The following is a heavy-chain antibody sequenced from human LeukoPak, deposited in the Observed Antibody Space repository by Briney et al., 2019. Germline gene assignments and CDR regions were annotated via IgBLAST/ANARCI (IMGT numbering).Heavy chain of an antibody. J-gene: IGHJ4*02. CDR1: GGSISSGDYY. CDR3: ARDIGYCTNGVCGFFDY. D-gene: IGHD2-8*01. CDR2: IYYSGST. Sequence: SQTLSLTCTVSGGSISSGDYYWSWLRQPPGKGLEWLGYIYYSGSTYYNPSLKSRVTISVDTSKNQFSLKLSSVTAADTAVYYCARDIGYCTNGVCGFFDYWGQGTLVTVSS. V-gene: IGHV4-30-4*08.